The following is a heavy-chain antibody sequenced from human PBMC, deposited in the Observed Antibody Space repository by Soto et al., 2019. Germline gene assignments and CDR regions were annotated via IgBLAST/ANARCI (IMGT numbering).Heavy chain of an antibody. V-gene: IGHV4-4*02. CDR3: ARLVYDTRLNYMYFDF. J-gene: IGHJ4*02. CDR2: IFHDGTA. D-gene: IGHD2-8*01. Sequence: KTSETLSLTCAVSGVSISSGNWWTWVRQTPQRGLEYIGEIFHDGTANYYPSFERRVAISVDTSKNQFSLKLTSVTAADTAIYFCARLVYDTRLNYMYFDFWGQGXLVTVYS. CDR1: GVSISSGNW.